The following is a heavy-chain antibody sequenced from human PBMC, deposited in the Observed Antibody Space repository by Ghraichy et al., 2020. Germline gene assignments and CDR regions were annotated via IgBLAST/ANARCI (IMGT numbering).Heavy chain of an antibody. V-gene: IGHV4-30-4*01. D-gene: IGHD6-6*01. CDR2: IYYSGST. J-gene: IGHJ6*03. CDR3: ARAYSSSLYYYYYMDV. CDR1: GGSISSGDYY. Sequence: SETLSLTCTVSGGSISSGDYYWSWIRQPPGKGLEWIGYIYYSGSTYYNPSLKSRVTISVDTSKNQFSLKLSSVTAADTAVYYCARAYSSSLYYYYYMDVWGKGTTVTVSS.